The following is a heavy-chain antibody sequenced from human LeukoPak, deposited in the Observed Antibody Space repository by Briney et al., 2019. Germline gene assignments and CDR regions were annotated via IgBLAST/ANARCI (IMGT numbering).Heavy chain of an antibody. V-gene: IGHV1-18*01. J-gene: IGHJ4*02. D-gene: IGHD4-23*01. Sequence: GWISAYNGNTNYAQKLQGRVTMTTDTSTSTAYMELRSLRSDDTAVYYCARDSWSRPSVEDYWGQGTLVTVSS. CDR2: ISAYNGNT. CDR3: ARDSWSRPSVEDY.